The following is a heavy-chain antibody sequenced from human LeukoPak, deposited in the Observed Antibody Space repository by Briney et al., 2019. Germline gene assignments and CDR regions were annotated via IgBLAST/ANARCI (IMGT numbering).Heavy chain of an antibody. CDR1: GFTFSSYA. CDR2: ISGSGGST. Sequence: PGGSLRLSCAASGFTFSSYAMSWVRQAPGKGLEWVSAISGSGGSTYYADSGKGRFTISRDNSKNTLYLQMNSVRAEDTAVYYCAKDLERNDYVWGSQFDHWGQGTLVTVSS. J-gene: IGHJ4*02. D-gene: IGHD3-16*01. CDR3: AKDLERNDYVWGSQFDH. V-gene: IGHV3-23*01.